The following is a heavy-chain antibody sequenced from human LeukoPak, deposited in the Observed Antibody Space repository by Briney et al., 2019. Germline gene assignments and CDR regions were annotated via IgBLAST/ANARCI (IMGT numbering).Heavy chain of an antibody. CDR2: IIPILGIA. CDR3: ARVYCSSTSCYNAIFDP. Sequence: ASVKVSCKASGYTFTSYGISWVRQAPGQGLEWMGRIIPILGIANYAQKFQGRVTITADKSTSTAYMELSSLRSEDTAVYYCARVYCSSTSCYNAIFDPWGQGTLVTVSS. J-gene: IGHJ5*02. V-gene: IGHV1-69*04. D-gene: IGHD2-2*01. CDR1: GYTFTSYG.